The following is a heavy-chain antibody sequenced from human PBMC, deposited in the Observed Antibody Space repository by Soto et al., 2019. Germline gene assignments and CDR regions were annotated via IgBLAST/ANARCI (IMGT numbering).Heavy chain of an antibody. V-gene: IGHV4-31*03. Sequence: QVQLLESGPGLVKPSQTLSLTCTVSGGSISSGGYYWSWIRQHLGKGLEWIGYIYYSGSAYYNPSLKSRVTISVDTSTNQFSLKLRSVTAPDTAVYYCARGPCIMAKIDYLGQGTLVTVSS. CDR1: GGSISSGGYY. J-gene: IGHJ4*02. CDR2: IYYSGSA. CDR3: ARGPCIMAKIDY. D-gene: IGHD3-16*01.